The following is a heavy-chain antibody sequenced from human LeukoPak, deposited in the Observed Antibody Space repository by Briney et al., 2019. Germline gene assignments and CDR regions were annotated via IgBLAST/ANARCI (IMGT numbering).Heavy chain of an antibody. V-gene: IGHV1-2*02. J-gene: IGHJ6*04. CDR2: INSNSGGT. CDR1: GYTFTGYY. CDR3: ARESQEGYYYDNSGMDV. Sequence: ASVKVSCKASGYTFTGYYIHWVRQAPGQGLEWMGWINSNSGGTNYAQKFQGRVTMTRDTSISIAYMELSRLRSDDTAVYYCARESQEGYYYDNSGMDVWGKGTTVTVSS. D-gene: IGHD3-22*01.